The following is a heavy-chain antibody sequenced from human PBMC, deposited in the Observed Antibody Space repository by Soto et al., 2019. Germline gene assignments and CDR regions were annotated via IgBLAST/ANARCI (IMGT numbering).Heavy chain of an antibody. V-gene: IGHV3-23*01. D-gene: IGHD3-10*01. Sequence: SLSLYCAASGFPFSRYDMSWVRQAPGKGLDWVSVIRGSDGSTYYANSVKGRFTISRDNSKNTLFLQMNSLRAEDTAIYYCTKGGHLDYWGPGTLVTVSS. CDR2: IRGSDGST. CDR3: TKGGHLDY. J-gene: IGHJ4*02. CDR1: GFPFSRYD.